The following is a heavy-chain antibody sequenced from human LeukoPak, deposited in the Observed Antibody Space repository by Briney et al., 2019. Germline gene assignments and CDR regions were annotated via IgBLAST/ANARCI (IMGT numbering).Heavy chain of an antibody. Sequence: GGSLRLSCAASGFTFSSHAMSWVRQAAEKGLEWVSVVSGSGGSTFYANSVKGRFTISRDNSKNTLFLQMNSLRAEDTAIYYCAKDYESSAYYYSYSYFDYWGQGALVTVSS. CDR1: GFTFSSHA. CDR3: AKDYESSAYYYSYSYFDY. J-gene: IGHJ4*02. V-gene: IGHV3-23*01. D-gene: IGHD3-22*01. CDR2: VSGSGGST.